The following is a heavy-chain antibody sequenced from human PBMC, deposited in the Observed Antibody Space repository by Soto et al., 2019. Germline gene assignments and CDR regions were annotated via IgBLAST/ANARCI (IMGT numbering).Heavy chain of an antibody. CDR1: GGPISGYY. CDR3: AATWRGAYDGLFDL. J-gene: IGHJ3*01. CDR2: IYSAGTT. V-gene: IGHV4-4*07. D-gene: IGHD2-21*01. Sequence: QVQLRESGPGLVKPSETLSLTCNVSGGPISGYYWNWVRQPAGKGLEWIGRIYSAGTTDLNPSLKRRVIMSVDTSSNQFSLKLLSVPAANTAVYYCAATWRGAYDGLFDLWGQGTTVTVSS.